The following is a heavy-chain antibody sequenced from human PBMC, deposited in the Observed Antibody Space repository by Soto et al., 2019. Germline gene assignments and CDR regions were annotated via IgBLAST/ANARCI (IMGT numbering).Heavy chain of an antibody. CDR2: INHSGST. V-gene: IGHV4-34*01. Sequence: KTSETLSLTCAVYGGSFSGYYWSWIRQPPGKGLEWIGEINHSGSTNYNPSLKSRVTISVDTSKNQFSLKLSSVTAADTAVYYCARRGITGTGYWGQGTLVTVSS. D-gene: IGHD1-7*01. CDR1: GGSFSGYY. J-gene: IGHJ4*02. CDR3: ARRGITGTGY.